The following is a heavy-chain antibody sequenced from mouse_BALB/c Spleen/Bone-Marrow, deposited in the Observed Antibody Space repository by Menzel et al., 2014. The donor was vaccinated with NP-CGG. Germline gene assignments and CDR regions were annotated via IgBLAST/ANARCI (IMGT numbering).Heavy chain of an antibody. J-gene: IGHJ3*01. CDR3: ARERGY. Sequence: VKLMESGAELMKTGASVKISCKATGYTFSSYXIEWVKQRPGHXXEWIGEILPGSGSTNYNEKFKGKATFTADTSSNTAYMQLSSLTSEDSAVYYCARERGYWGQGTLVTVSA. CDR1: GYTFSSYX. V-gene: IGHV1-9*01. CDR2: ILPGSGST.